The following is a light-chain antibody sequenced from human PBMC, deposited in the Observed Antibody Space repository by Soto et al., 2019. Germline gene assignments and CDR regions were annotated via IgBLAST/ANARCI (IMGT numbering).Light chain of an antibody. CDR2: GAS. Sequence: EIVMTQSPATLSVSPGERATLSCRASQSVGSSLAWYQQKPGQAPRLLIYGASTGATGIPARFSGSGSGTEFTLTISSLQSEDFAVYYCQHYKKWPIGFGQGTRLEIK. J-gene: IGKJ5*01. V-gene: IGKV3-15*01. CDR3: QHYKKWPIG. CDR1: QSVGSS.